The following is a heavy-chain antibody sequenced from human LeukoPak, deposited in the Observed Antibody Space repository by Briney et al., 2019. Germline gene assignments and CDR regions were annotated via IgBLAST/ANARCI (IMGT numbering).Heavy chain of an antibody. V-gene: IGHV4-34*12. Sequence: SETLSLTCAVYGESLNYYYWSWIRQSPGKGLEWIGDIFDGKTISYNPSLKSRVTISAATSSQQFSLNLKSVTAADTAVYFCVSGAWAARLNSWAQGALVIVSS. D-gene: IGHD4-23*01. J-gene: IGHJ4*02. CDR1: GESLNYYY. CDR2: IFDGKTI. CDR3: VSGAWAARLNS.